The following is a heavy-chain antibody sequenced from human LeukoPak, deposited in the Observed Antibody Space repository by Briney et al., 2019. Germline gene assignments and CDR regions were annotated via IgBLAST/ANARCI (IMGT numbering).Heavy chain of an antibody. J-gene: IGHJ4*02. CDR2: ISSSGSTI. CDR3: ARDYYYDSSGYYAY. Sequence: GGSLRLSCAASGFTFSDYYMSWIRQAPGKGLEWVSYISSSGSTIYYADSVKGRFTIFRDNAKNSLYLQMNSLRAEDTAVYYCARDYYYDSSGYYAYWGQGTLVTVSS. V-gene: IGHV3-11*01. CDR1: GFTFSDYY. D-gene: IGHD3-22*01.